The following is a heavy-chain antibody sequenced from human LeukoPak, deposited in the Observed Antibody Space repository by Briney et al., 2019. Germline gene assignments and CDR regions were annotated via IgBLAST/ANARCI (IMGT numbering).Heavy chain of an antibody. V-gene: IGHV3-23*01. CDR1: GFTFSSYA. CDR3: AKDPVDFWSGYSRFDY. D-gene: IGHD3-3*01. CDR2: ISGSGGST. Sequence: GGSLRLSCAASGFTFSSYAMSWVRQAPGKGLEWVSAISGSGGSTYYADSVKGRSTISRDNSKNTLYLQMNSLRAEDTAVYYCAKDPVDFWSGYSRFDYWGQGTLVTVSS. J-gene: IGHJ4*02.